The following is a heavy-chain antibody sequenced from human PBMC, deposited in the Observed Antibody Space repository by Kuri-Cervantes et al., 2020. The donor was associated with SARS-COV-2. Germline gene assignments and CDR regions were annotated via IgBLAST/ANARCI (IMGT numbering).Heavy chain of an antibody. D-gene: IGHD3-10*01. CDR3: ARGRIWFGNAFDY. CDR2: INHSGSA. Sequence: SETLSLTCAVYGGSFSGYYWSWIRQPPGKGLEWIGEINHSGSATYTPSLTNRVTISVDTSKNQFSLKLSSVTAADTAVYYCARGRIWFGNAFDYWGQGTLVTVSS. J-gene: IGHJ4*02. CDR1: GGSFSGYY. V-gene: IGHV4-34*01.